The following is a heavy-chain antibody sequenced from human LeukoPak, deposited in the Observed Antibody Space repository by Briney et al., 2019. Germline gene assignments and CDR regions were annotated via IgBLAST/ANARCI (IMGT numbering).Heavy chain of an antibody. V-gene: IGHV4-61*01. Sequence: SETLSLTCTVPGGSISSSSYYWGWIRQPPGKGLEWIGYIYYSGSTNYNPSLKSRVTISVDTSKNQFSLKLSSVTAADTAVYYCARDQDYWGQGTLVTVSS. CDR1: GGSISSSSYY. CDR3: ARDQDY. CDR2: IYYSGST. J-gene: IGHJ4*02.